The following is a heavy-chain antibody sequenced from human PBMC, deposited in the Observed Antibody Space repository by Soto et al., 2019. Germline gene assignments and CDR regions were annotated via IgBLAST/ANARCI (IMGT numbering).Heavy chain of an antibody. CDR3: ARSSYSYGFNL. D-gene: IGHD5-18*01. CDR2: IFYSGSA. V-gene: IGHV4-30-4*01. Sequence: QVQLQESGPGLVKPSQTLSLSCTVSGGSVSSDDHCWSWIRQPPGKGLEWIGYIFYSGSAYYNPSLQRRVTISVDTSKDQFSLKLKSVTAADTAMYYCARSSYSYGFNLWGQGTLVTVSS. CDR1: GGSVSSDDHC. J-gene: IGHJ5*02.